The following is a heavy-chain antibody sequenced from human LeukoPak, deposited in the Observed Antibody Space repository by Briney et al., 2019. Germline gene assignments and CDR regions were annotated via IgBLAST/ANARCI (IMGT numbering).Heavy chain of an antibody. D-gene: IGHD4/OR15-4a*01. CDR3: AKADDYSPNSAFDI. J-gene: IGHJ3*02. CDR1: GFTFRSYG. V-gene: IGHV3-30*02. CDR2: IRYDGSNK. Sequence: PGGSLRLSCAESGFTFRSYGMHWVRQAPGKGLEWVAFIRYDGSNKYYADSVKGRFTISRDNSKNTLYLQMNSLRAEDTAVYYCAKADDYSPNSAFDIWGQGTMVTVSS.